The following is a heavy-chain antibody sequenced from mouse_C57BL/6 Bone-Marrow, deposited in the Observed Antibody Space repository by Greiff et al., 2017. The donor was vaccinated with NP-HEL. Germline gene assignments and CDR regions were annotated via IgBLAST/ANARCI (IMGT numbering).Heavy chain of an antibody. CDR1: GYAFSSYW. D-gene: IGHD3-1*01. CDR3: ARKQPGHYAMDY. Sequence: QVQLKESGAELVKPGASVKISCKASGYAFSSYWMNWVKQRPGKGLEWIGQIYPGDGDTNYNGKFKGKATLTANKSSSTAYMRLSSLTSEYAAVYFCARKQPGHYAMDYWGQGTSVTVSS. V-gene: IGHV1-80*01. J-gene: IGHJ4*01. CDR2: IYPGDGDT.